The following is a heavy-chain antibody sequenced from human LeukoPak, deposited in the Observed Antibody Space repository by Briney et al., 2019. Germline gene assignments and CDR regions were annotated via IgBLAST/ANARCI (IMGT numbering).Heavy chain of an antibody. V-gene: IGHV4-39*01. D-gene: IGHD2/OR15-2a*01. Sequence: SETLSLTCSVSGGSVRRTNDYWAWIRQAPGKGLEWVGRLYYGGHSPQNPSLKNRVSMSVDTAKFQLSLNLSAVTAADTAIYYCARRLSVPGNFYMNSYYFDFWGRGILATVSP. J-gene: IGHJ4*02. CDR1: GGSVRRTNDY. CDR3: ARRLSVPGNFYMNSYYFDF. CDR2: LYYGGHS.